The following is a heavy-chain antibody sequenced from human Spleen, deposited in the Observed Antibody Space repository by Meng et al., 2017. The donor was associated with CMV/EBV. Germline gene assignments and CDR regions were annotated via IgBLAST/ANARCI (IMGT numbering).Heavy chain of an antibody. J-gene: IGHJ5*02. V-gene: IGHV5-51*01. Sequence: GESLKISCKGSGYSLTSYWIAWVRQMPGKGLEWMCIIYTGDSDTTYSPSFKGQVTISADKSISTTYLQWSSLKASDTAMYYCARQLDTRTWANWFDPWGHGTLVTVSS. D-gene: IGHD2-2*01. CDR1: GYSLTSYW. CDR3: ARQLDTRTWANWFDP. CDR2: IYTGDSDT.